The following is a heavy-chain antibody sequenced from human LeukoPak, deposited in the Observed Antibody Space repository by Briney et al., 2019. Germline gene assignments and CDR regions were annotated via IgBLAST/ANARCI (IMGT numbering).Heavy chain of an antibody. Sequence: SVKVTCKASGGTFSSYAICWVRLAPGQGLEWLGRAIPILGIANYAQKFQGRVTITADKSTSTAYMKLSSLRSEDTAVYYCARRIVGATSFPRPPHLGDYWGQGTLVTVSS. CDR3: ARRIVGATSFPRPPHLGDY. V-gene: IGHV1-69*04. D-gene: IGHD1-26*01. J-gene: IGHJ4*02. CDR2: AIPILGIA. CDR1: GGTFSSYA.